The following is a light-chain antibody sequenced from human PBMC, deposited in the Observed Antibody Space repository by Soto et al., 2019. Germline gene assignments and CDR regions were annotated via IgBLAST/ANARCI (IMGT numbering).Light chain of an antibody. CDR2: DVS. CDR3: QQYYSYSRT. CDR1: QTVSSW. Sequence: DIQMTQSPSTLSASVGDRVTITCRASQTVSSWLAWYQQKPGKAPKLLIYDVSSLESGVPSGFSGSGSGTEFTLTISSLQPDDFATYYCQQYYSYSRTFGQGTKVEVK. V-gene: IGKV1-5*01. J-gene: IGKJ1*01.